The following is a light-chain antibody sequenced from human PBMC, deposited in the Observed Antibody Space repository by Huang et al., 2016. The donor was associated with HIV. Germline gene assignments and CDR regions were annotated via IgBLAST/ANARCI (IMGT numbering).Light chain of an antibody. CDR1: QSVSSSY. Sequence: EIVLTQSPGTLSLSPGERAPLSCRASQSVSSSYLAWYQQTPGQAPRLRIYGASSRATGIPDRFSGSGSGTDFTLTISRLEPEDFAVYYCQQYGSSPATFGQGTKVEIK. J-gene: IGKJ1*01. CDR3: QQYGSSPAT. CDR2: GAS. V-gene: IGKV3-20*01.